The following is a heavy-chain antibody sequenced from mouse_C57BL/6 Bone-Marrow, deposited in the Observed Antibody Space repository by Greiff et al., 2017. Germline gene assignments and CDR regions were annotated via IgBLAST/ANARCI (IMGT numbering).Heavy chain of an antibody. J-gene: IGHJ3*01. D-gene: IGHD1-1*01. Sequence: DVMLVESGGDLVKPGGSLKLSCAASGFTFSSYGMSWVRQTPDKRLEWVATISSGGSYPYYPDSVKGRFTISRDNAKNTLYLQMSSLKSEDTAMYYCARDYYGSWFAYWGQGTLVTVSA. V-gene: IGHV5-6*02. CDR3: ARDYYGSWFAY. CDR2: ISSGGSYP. CDR1: GFTFSSYG.